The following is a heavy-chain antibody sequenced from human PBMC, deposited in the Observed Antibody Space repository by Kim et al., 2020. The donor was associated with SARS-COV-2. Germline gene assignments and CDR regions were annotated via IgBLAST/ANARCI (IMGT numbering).Heavy chain of an antibody. J-gene: IGHJ6*02. Sequence: SETLSLTCAAYGGSFSGYYWSWLRQLPGKGLVRIGEINHSGSTNYNPSLKSRVTISVDTSKNQFSLKLSSVTAADTAVYYCARYTRLGYCSGGSCPQVYYYYGMDVWGQGTTVTVSS. CDR3: ARYTRLGYCSGGSCPQVYYYYGMDV. CDR1: GGSFSGYY. CDR2: INHSGST. V-gene: IGHV4-34*01. D-gene: IGHD2-15*01.